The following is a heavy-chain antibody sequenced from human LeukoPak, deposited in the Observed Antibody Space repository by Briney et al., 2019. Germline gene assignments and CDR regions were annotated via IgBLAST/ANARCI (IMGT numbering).Heavy chain of an antibody. CDR2: IIPIFGTA. J-gene: IGHJ4*02. CDR1: GGTFSSYA. CDR3: ARVMIYYGSGSYFDY. Sequence: GASVKVSCKASGGTFSSYAISWVRQAPGQGLEWMGGIIPIFGTANYAQKFQGRVTITADESTSTAYMELSSLRSEDTAMYYCARVMIYYGSGSYFDYWGQGTLVTVSS. V-gene: IGHV1-69*13. D-gene: IGHD3-10*01.